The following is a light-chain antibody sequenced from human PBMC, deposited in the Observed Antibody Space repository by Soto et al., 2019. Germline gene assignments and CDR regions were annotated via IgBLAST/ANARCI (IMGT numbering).Light chain of an antibody. V-gene: IGLV2-14*02. Sequence: QSALTQPASVSGSPGQSITISCTGTSSDVVNDLLVSWYQQQPGKAPKLMIYEVSDRPSGISSRFSGSKSGNTASLTIPGLQTEDEADYYCSSYTSSSTLFGTGTKLTVL. J-gene: IGLJ1*01. CDR1: SSDVVNDLL. CDR2: EVS. CDR3: SSYTSSSTL.